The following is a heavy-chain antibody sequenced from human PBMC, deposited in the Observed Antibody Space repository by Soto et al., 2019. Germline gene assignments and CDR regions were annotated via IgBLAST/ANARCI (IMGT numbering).Heavy chain of an antibody. D-gene: IGHD3-9*01. Sequence: SETLSLTCAVSGGSISSGGYSWSWIRQPPGKGLEWIGYIYHSGSTYYNPSLKSRVTISVDTSKNQFSLKLSSVTAADTAVYYCARGRVSGTYYDILTGRTHFDYWGQGTLVTVSS. CDR1: GGSISSGGYS. V-gene: IGHV4-30-2*01. CDR2: IYHSGST. J-gene: IGHJ4*02. CDR3: ARGRVSGTYYDILTGRTHFDY.